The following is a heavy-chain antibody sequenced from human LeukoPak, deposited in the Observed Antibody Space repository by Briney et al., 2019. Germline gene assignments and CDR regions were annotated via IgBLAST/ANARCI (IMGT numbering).Heavy chain of an antibody. D-gene: IGHD2-2*01. CDR3: ARRSGYVDY. V-gene: IGHV5-51*01. CDR2: IYPGDFDT. CDR1: GYIFANYW. Sequence: GESLKISCKGSGYIFANYWIGWVRQMPGKGLEWMGIIYPGDFDTRYSPSFQGQVTISADNSISTAYLQWNSLKASDTAMYYCARRSGYVDYWGQGTLVTASS. J-gene: IGHJ4*02.